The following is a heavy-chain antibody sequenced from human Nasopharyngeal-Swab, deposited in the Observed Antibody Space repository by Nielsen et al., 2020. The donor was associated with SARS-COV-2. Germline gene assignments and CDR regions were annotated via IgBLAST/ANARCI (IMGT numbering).Heavy chain of an antibody. CDR2: ISGSGSGT. J-gene: IGHJ4*02. Sequence: GALKISCAASGFTFDTFGMTWVRQAPGKGLEWVSRISGSGSGTYYADSVKGRFTISRDNSKNTLYLQMNSLRADDTAVYYCAKGGVSVYGDSYYFDFWGQGTLVTVSS. V-gene: IGHV3-23*01. CDR1: GFTFDTFG. D-gene: IGHD4-17*01. CDR3: AKGGVSVYGDSYYFDF.